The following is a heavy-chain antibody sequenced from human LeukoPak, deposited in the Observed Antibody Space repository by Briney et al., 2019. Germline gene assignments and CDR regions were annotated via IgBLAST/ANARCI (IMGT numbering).Heavy chain of an antibody. CDR1: GFTFSTYA. D-gene: IGHD3-10*01. J-gene: IGHJ4*02. V-gene: IGHV3-23*01. Sequence: GGSLRLSCAASGFTFSTYAMSWVRQAPGKGLEWVSVISVTGGTTYYADSVKGRFTISRDNSKNTLYLQMNGLRAEDTAVYYCANLGRSVVYYGSDWGQGTLVTVSS. CDR2: ISVTGGTT. CDR3: ANLGRSVVYYGSD.